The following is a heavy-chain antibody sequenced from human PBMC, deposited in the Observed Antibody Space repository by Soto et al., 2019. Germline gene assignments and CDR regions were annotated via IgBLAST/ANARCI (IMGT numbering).Heavy chain of an antibody. V-gene: IGHV3-33*01. CDR3: VREDDGAQNGRDV. CDR2: ITKDGSSK. D-gene: IGHD4-17*01. J-gene: IGHJ6*02. CDR1: GFTFSSYG. Sequence: QVQLVESGGGVVQPGRSLTVSCEASGFTFSSYGMHWVRQAPGKGLDWVAVITKDGSSKYYADSVKDRFTISRDNSRNMLSLQMNTLRAADTAVYYCVREDDGAQNGRDVWGQGTTVTFS.